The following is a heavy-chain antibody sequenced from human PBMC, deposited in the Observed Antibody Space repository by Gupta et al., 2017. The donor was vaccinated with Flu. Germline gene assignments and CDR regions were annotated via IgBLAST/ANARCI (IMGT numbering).Heavy chain of an antibody. V-gene: IGHV3-7*01. D-gene: IGHD3-3*01. CDR2: IKQDGSEK. CDR3: ARDRGFLFRSYVDY. J-gene: IGHJ4*02. Sequence: GLEWVANIKQDGSEKYYVDSVKGRFTISRDNAKNSLYLQMNSLRAEDTAVYYCARDRGFLFRSYVDYWGQGTLVTVSS.